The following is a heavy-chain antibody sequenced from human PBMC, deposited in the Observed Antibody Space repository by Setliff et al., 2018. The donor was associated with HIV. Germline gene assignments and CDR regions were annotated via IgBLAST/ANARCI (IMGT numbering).Heavy chain of an antibody. CDR2: ISPDGSRN. D-gene: IGHD3-22*01. CDR1: GFTFSDFW. V-gene: IGHV3-7*03. Sequence: PGGSLRLSCEASGFTFSDFWMHWARQAPGKGLEWVASISPDGSRNFCVGSVKGRFTASRDNAKSALYLQMNSLKIEDTAVYYCTRDTYYDSSGYWGPGTLVTVSS. J-gene: IGHJ4*02. CDR3: TRDTYYDSSGY.